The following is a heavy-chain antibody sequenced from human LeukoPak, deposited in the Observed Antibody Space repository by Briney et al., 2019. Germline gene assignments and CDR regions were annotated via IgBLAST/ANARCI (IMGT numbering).Heavy chain of an antibody. J-gene: IGHJ4*02. CDR3: ARENSVMVALDY. D-gene: IGHD2-15*01. CDR1: GDXVSSNSAA. Sequence: PSQTLSLTCAISGDXVSSNSAAWDWIRQSPSIGLEWLGRTYYRSKWYNDYAVSVKSRITINPDTSKNQFSLQLNSVTPEDTAVYYCARENSVMVALDYWGQGTLVTVSS. V-gene: IGHV6-1*01. CDR2: TYYRSKWYN.